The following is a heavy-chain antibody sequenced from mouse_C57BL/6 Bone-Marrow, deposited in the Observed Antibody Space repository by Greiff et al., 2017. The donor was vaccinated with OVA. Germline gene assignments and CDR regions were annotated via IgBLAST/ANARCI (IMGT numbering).Heavy chain of an antibody. CDR2: IYPGSGST. V-gene: IGHV1-55*01. CDR3: SRRWDYFDY. D-gene: IGHD1-1*02. J-gene: IGHJ2*01. Sequence: QVQLQQPGAELVKPGASVKMSCKASGYTFTSYWITWVKQRPGQGLEWMGDIYPGSGSTNYNEKFKSKANLTVDTSSSTAYMQLSSLTSEDSAVYYCSRRWDYFDYWGQGTTLTVSS. CDR1: GYTFTSYW.